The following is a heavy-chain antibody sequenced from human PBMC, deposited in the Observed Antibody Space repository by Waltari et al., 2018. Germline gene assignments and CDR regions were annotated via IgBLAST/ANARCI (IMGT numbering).Heavy chain of an antibody. CDR3: ATHNQQWQDY. CDR1: VGTFSSYA. V-gene: IGHV1-69*05. D-gene: IGHD6-19*01. CDR2: NIPIFGTA. Sequence: QVQLVQSGAEVKKPGSSVKVSCKASVGTFSSYAISWVRQAPGQGLEWMGGNIPIFGTANYAQKSQVRVTSTTDESTSTAYMGLSSLRSEDTAVYYCATHNQQWQDYCGQGTLVTVS. J-gene: IGHJ4*02.